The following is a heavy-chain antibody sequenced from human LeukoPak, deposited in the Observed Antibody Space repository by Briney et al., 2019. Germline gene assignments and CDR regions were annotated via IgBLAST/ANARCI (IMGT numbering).Heavy chain of an antibody. CDR3: AKAPSRRGDYDDY. D-gene: IGHD4-17*01. J-gene: IGHJ4*02. CDR1: GFTFSSYA. V-gene: IGHV3-23*01. Sequence: GGSLRLSCAASGFTFSSYAMSWVRQAPGKGLEWVPAISGSGGSTYYADSVKGRFTISRDNSKNTLYLQMNSLRAEDTAVYYCAKAPSRRGDYDDYWGQGTLVTVSS. CDR2: ISGSGGST.